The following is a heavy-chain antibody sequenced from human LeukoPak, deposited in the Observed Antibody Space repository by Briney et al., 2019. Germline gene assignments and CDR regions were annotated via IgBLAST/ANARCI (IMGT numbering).Heavy chain of an antibody. D-gene: IGHD3-22*01. CDR3: ARLQFYYDSSGYYGYYYMDV. CDR2: IYTSGNT. CDR1: GGSISNHY. Sequence: PSETLSLTCSVSGGSISNHYWSWIRQPAGKGLEWIGRIYTSGNTNYNPSLKSRVTISVDNSKNELSLKLTSVTAADTAVYYCARLQFYYDSSGYYGYYYMDVWGKGTTVTVSS. V-gene: IGHV4-4*07. J-gene: IGHJ6*03.